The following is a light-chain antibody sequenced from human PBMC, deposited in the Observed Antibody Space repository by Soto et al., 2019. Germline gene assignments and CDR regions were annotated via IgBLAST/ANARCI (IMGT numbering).Light chain of an antibody. Sequence: EIVLTQSPATLSLSPGERATLSCRASQSVSSYLAWYHQKPGQAPRLLIYGGSSRATGIPVRFSGSGSETDFTLTITRLEPEDFAVYYCQQYSSSRTFGQGTKVDIK. CDR2: GGS. V-gene: IGKV3-20*01. CDR1: QSVSSY. CDR3: QQYSSSRT. J-gene: IGKJ1*01.